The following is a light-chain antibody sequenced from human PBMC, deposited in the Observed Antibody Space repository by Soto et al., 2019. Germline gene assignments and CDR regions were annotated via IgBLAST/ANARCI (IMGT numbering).Light chain of an antibody. CDR1: QSIGDS. J-gene: IGKJ1*01. Sequence: DIQMTQSHSTLSASVGDRVTITCRASQSIGDSLAWYQQKPGKAPYLLISDVSSLERGVPSRFSGSGSGTEFTLTISSMQPDDFATFYCQQYNGYSRTFGQGTKVAIK. CDR2: DVS. CDR3: QQYNGYSRT. V-gene: IGKV1-5*01.